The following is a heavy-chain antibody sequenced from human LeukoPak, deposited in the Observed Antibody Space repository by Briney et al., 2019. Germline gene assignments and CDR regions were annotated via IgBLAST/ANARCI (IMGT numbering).Heavy chain of an antibody. CDR1: GGSTSSSNW. CDR2: IYHSRST. D-gene: IGHD3-22*01. J-gene: IGHJ4*02. Sequence: SGTLSLTCAVSGGSTSSSNWWSWVRQPPGKGLEWIGEIYHSRSTNYNPSLKSRVTLSVDKSKNQFSLKLSSVTAADTAVYYCARGGPYYDSSGYYYSYGGLRFDYWGQGTLVTVSS. V-gene: IGHV4-4*02. CDR3: ARGGPYYDSSGYYYSYGGLRFDY.